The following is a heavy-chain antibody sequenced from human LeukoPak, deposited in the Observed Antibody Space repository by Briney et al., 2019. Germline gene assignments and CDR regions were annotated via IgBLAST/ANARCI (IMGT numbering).Heavy chain of an antibody. D-gene: IGHD3-22*01. CDR2: IYYSGST. Sequence: SETLSLTCTVSGGSISSSSYYWGWIRQPPGKGLEWIGSIYYSGSTYYNPSLKSRVTISVDTSKNQFSLKLSSVTAADTAVYYCARDPRYYYDSSGYYDAFDIWGQGTMVTVSS. CDR1: GGSISSSSYY. V-gene: IGHV4-39*07. J-gene: IGHJ3*02. CDR3: ARDPRYYYDSSGYYDAFDI.